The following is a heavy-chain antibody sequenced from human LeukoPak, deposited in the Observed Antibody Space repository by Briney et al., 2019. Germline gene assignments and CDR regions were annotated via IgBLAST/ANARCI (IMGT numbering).Heavy chain of an antibody. CDR1: GGSISSYY. J-gene: IGHJ4*02. CDR2: IYYSGST. D-gene: IGHD3-16*01. CDR3: ARELGWGDDRGEFDY. V-gene: IGHV4-59*01. Sequence: PSETLSLTCTVSGGSISSYYWSWIRQPPGKGLEWIGYIYYSGSTNYNPSLKSRVTISVDTSKNQFSLKLSSVTAADTAVYYCARELGWGDDRGEFDYWGQGTLVTVSS.